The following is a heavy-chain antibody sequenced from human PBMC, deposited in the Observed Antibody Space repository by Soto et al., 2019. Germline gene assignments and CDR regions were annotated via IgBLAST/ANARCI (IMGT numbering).Heavy chain of an antibody. Sequence: EVQLVESGGGLVQPGGSLRLSCAASGFTFSSYTMNWVRQAPGKGLEWVSYISSSSSTIYYADSVKGRFTISRDNARDSLDLQMNSLRDEDTAVYYCARGGGYQHYWGQGTLVTVSS. CDR1: GFTFSSYT. CDR2: ISSSSSTI. V-gene: IGHV3-48*02. D-gene: IGHD1-26*01. CDR3: ARGGGYQHY. J-gene: IGHJ4*02.